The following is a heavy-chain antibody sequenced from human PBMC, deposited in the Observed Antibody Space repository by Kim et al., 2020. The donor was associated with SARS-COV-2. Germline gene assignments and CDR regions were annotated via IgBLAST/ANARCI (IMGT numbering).Heavy chain of an antibody. CDR3: AKDVLGPSPFYALDV. J-gene: IGHJ6*02. V-gene: IGHV3-23*01. D-gene: IGHD3-16*01. CDR1: GLTFRNYG. CDR2: ITYNSGTT. Sequence: GGSLRLSCTVSGLTFRNYGITWVRQAPGKGLEWVSGITYNSGTTYYADSVKGRFTISRDSSKNTVSLQMDSLRAEDTAVYYCAKDVLGPSPFYALDVWGQGTTVTVYS.